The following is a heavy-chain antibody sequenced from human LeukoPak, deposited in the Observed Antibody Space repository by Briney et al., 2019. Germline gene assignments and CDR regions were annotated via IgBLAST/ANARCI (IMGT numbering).Heavy chain of an antibody. CDR1: GGSISTYY. J-gene: IGHJ4*02. V-gene: IGHV4-59*08. CDR2: IYYTGST. CDR3: ARHYYGSGSLNIARGMDY. Sequence: PSESLSLTCTLSGGSISTYYWSWVRQPPGKGLEWIGYIYYTGSTDYNPSLKSRVTMSVDTSKNQFSLKLSSVTAADTAVYYCARHYYGSGSLNIARGMDYWGQGTLVTVSS. D-gene: IGHD3-10*01.